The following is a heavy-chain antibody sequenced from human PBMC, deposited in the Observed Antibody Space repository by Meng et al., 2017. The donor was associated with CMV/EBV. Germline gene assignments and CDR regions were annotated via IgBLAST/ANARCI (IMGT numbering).Heavy chain of an antibody. CDR3: ASGVLSSGCDY. CDR1: GINFRGYA. Sequence: WAASGINFRGYATHRVRQAPGKGLWWVAVISYYGSNKYYADSVKGRFTISRDNSKNTLYLQMNILRAEDTAVYYCASGVLSSGCDYWGQGTLVTVSS. D-gene: IGHD6-19*01. J-gene: IGHJ4*02. CDR2: ISYYGSNK. V-gene: IGHV3-30*04.